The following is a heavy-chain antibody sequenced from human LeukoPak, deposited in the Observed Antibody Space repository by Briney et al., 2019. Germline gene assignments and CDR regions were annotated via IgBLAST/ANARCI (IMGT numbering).Heavy chain of an antibody. CDR3: ARADFIDAGPYLIGP. V-gene: IGHV1-2*02. J-gene: IGHJ5*02. D-gene: IGHD3-3*01. CDR1: GYSFTHYY. CDR2: INTKSGRT. Sequence: GASVKVSCKPSGYSFTHYYIHWVRQAPGQGLEWMGWINTKSGRTSSARKFQGRVTMTRDPSITTVYMDMAWLTSDDTAIYFCARADFIDAGPYLIGPWGQGTLVTVSS.